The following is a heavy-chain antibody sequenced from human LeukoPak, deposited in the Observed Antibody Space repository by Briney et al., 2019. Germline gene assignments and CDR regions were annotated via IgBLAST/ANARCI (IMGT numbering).Heavy chain of an antibody. CDR3: ATGASDY. V-gene: IGHV3-48*02. CDR1: GFTFSAYG. Sequence: GGSLRLSCAASGFTFSAYGMNWVRQAPGKGLEWLSYINNSSSARYYADSVKGRFTISRDNAKKSLFLQMNSLRDEDTAVYYCATGASDYWGQGILVTVSS. CDR2: INNSSSAR. J-gene: IGHJ4*02. D-gene: IGHD1-26*01.